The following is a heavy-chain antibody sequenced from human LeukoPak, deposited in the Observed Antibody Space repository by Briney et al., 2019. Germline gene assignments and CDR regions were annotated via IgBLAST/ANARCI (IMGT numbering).Heavy chain of an antibody. Sequence: PGGSLRLSCAASGFTFSNAWMSWVRQAPGKGLEWVGRIKSKTDGGTTDYAARVEGRFTISRHDSKNTLYLQMNSLKTEDTAVYYCTTDSGNSDAFDIWGQGTMVTVSS. V-gene: IGHV3-15*01. J-gene: IGHJ3*02. CDR3: TTDSGNSDAFDI. D-gene: IGHD4-23*01. CDR2: IKSKTDGGTT. CDR1: GFTFSNAW.